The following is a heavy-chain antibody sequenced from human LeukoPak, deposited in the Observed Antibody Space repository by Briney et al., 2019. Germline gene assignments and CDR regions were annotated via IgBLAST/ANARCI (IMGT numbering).Heavy chain of an antibody. Sequence: GGSLRLSCAVSGFTFSSYAMHWVRQAPGKGLDCVSVILFDGTNKYYAASVKGRFTISRDNSKNTLYVQMNSLRPEDTAVYYCARGGGTTDSAWYGYYFDHWGQGTLVTVSS. J-gene: IGHJ4*02. D-gene: IGHD6-19*01. CDR2: ILFDGTNK. V-gene: IGHV3-30*01. CDR1: GFTFSSYA. CDR3: ARGGGTTDSAWYGYYFDH.